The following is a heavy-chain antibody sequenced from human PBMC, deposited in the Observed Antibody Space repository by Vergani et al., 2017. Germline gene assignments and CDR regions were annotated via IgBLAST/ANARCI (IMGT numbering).Heavy chain of an antibody. Sequence: QVQLVQSGAEVKKPGASVKVSCKASGYTFTSYDINWVRQATGQGLEWMGWMNPNSGNTGYAQKFQGRVNMTRNTSISTAYLELSSLRSEDTAVDYCAREGCSGGSCYSGGYYYMDVWGKGTTVTVSS. J-gene: IGHJ6*03. CDR1: GYTFTSYD. CDR3: AREGCSGGSCYSGGYYYMDV. CDR2: MNPNSGNT. D-gene: IGHD2-15*01. V-gene: IGHV1-8*01.